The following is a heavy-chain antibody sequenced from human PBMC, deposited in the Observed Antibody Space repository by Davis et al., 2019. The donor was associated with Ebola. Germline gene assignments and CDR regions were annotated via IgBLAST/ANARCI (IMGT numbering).Heavy chain of an antibody. D-gene: IGHD6-6*01. CDR3: ARIYSSIAAHVDY. V-gene: IGHV4-39*07. J-gene: IGHJ4*02. CDR2: IYHSGST. Sequence: MPSETLSLTCSVSGGSIRTNNYYWDWIRQPPGKGLEWIGEIYHSGSTNYNPSLKSRVTISVDKSKNQFSLKLSSVTAADTAVYYCARIYSSIAAHVDYWGQGTLVTVSS. CDR1: GGSIRTNNYY.